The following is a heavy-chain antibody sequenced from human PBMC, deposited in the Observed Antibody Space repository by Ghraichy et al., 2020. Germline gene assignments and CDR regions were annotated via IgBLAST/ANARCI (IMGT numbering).Heavy chain of an antibody. Sequence: GGSLRLSCAASGFTFNTYGMNWVRQGPGKGLEWLSGITGNGAGTFYADSVKGRFTISRDNSKNTLYLQINSLRAEDTAVYYCAKRSVLVEHVHYGMDVWGQGTTVAVSS. CDR3: AKRSVLVEHVHYGMDV. D-gene: IGHD2-15*01. CDR2: ITGNGAGT. V-gene: IGHV3-23*01. J-gene: IGHJ6*02. CDR1: GFTFNTYG.